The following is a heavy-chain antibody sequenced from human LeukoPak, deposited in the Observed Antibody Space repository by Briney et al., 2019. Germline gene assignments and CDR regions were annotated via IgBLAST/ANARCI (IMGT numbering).Heavy chain of an antibody. D-gene: IGHD2-8*01. J-gene: IGHJ4*02. CDR2: IYPGDSDT. V-gene: IGHV5-51*01. CDR1: GYSFTSYW. Sequence: GESLKISCQASGYSFTSYWIGWVRQMPGKGLEWMGLIYPGDSDTRYSPSFQGQVTISADKSITTAHLQWNSLKAPDTAMYYCARLGYCSNGVCSNLDYWGQGTLVTVSS. CDR3: ARLGYCSNGVCSNLDY.